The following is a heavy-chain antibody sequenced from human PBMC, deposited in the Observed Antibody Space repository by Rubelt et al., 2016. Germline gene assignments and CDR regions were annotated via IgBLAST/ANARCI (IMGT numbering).Heavy chain of an antibody. V-gene: IGHV4-59*01. CDR2: IYHCVST. D-gene: IGHD3-16*01. J-gene: IGHJ4*02. CDR1: GGSITTYY. Sequence: QVQLQESGPGLVKPSETLSLTCSVSGGSITTYYWSWIRQPPGKGLEWIGYIYHCVSTNTSPSLNSRVTISLDTSKNQFSLNLRPGTAADTAVYYCATTTDGRFGGLDNGGQGTLVTVSS. CDR3: ATTTDGRFGGLDN.